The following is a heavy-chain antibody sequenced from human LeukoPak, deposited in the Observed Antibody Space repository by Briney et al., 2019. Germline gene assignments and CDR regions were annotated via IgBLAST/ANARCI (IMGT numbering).Heavy chain of an antibody. J-gene: IGHJ6*03. CDR3: AKASRFGYSYGPREYFYYMDV. CDR1: GFTFSNSA. D-gene: IGHD5-18*01. Sequence: GGSLRLSCAASGFTFSNSALSWVRQAPGKGLEWVSDISGSGGSTYYADSVKGRFTISRDNSKNTLYLQMNTLRAEDTAVYYCAKASRFGYSYGPREYFYYMDVWGKGTTVTISS. V-gene: IGHV3-23*01. CDR2: ISGSGGST.